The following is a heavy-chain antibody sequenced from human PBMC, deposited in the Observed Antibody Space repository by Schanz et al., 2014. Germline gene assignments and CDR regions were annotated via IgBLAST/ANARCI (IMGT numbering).Heavy chain of an antibody. CDR2: ITYNGGTI. J-gene: IGHJ4*02. Sequence: AQLLESGGGLVQPGGSLRLSCAASGFTFSSHSFNWVRQAPGKGLEWISDITYNGGTIYYADSVKGRFTISRDNSKNTLYLQMNSLRAEDTAVYYCASGPHIVVAFDYWGQGTLVTVSS. CDR1: GFTFSSHS. V-gene: IGHV3-23*01. CDR3: ASGPHIVVAFDY. D-gene: IGHD2-21*01.